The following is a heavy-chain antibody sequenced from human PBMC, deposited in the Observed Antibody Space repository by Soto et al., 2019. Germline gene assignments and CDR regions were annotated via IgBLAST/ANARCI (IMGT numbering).Heavy chain of an antibody. Sequence: QVQLQESGPGLVKPSQTLSLTCTVSGGSIISGGYYWSWIRQHPGNGLECIGYIYYSGSTYYNPSRKSRVTISVDTSQNQFSLKLSSVTAADTAVYYCARAYGSGSYWGAFDIWGQGTMVTVSS. J-gene: IGHJ3*02. D-gene: IGHD3-10*01. V-gene: IGHV4-31*03. CDR1: GGSIISGGYY. CDR3: ARAYGSGSYWGAFDI. CDR2: IYYSGST.